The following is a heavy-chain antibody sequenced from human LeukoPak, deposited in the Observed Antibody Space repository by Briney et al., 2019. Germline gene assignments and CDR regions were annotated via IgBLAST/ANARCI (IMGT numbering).Heavy chain of an antibody. D-gene: IGHD5-18*01. CDR3: ARDYDVDTPMEVDY. J-gene: IGHJ4*02. CDR2: VSSSSTYI. CDR1: GFTFSSYG. Sequence: GSLRLSCAASGFTFSSYGMNWVRQAPGKGLEWVSSVSSSSTYIYYADSVKGRFTISRDDAKNSLYLQMNSLRADDTAVYYCARDYDVDTPMEVDYWGQGTLVTVSS. V-gene: IGHV3-21*01.